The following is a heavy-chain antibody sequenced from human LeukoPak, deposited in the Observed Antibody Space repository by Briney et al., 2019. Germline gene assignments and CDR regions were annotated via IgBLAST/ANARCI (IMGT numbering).Heavy chain of an antibody. V-gene: IGHV3-48*01. J-gene: IGHJ4*02. CDR1: RLTLSDYS. D-gene: IGHD4-17*01. CDR2: ISSSGDTI. Sequence: GGSLRLSCVASRLTLSDYSMNWVRQAPGKGLEWVSFISSSGDTIYYADSVKGRFTISRDNSKNTLYLQMNSLRAEDTAVYYCASPLHITTVTVRLGYWGQGTLVTVSS. CDR3: ASPLHITTVTVRLGY.